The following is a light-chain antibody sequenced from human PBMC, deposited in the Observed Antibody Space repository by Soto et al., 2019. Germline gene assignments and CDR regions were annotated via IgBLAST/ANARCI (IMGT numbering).Light chain of an antibody. J-gene: IGKJ3*01. CDR2: DGS. V-gene: IGKV3-11*01. Sequence: EIVLTQSPATLSFSPGERATLSCRASQSVSSYLAWYQQKPGQATRLLIYDGSNRATGIPARFSGSGSGTEFTLTINDLEPEDFAVYYCQPRSNWPPRYTSGAGTKVDIK. CDR1: QSVSSY. CDR3: QPRSNWPPRYT.